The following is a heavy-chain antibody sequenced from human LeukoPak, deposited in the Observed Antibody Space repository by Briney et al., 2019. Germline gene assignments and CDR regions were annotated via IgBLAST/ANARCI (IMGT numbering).Heavy chain of an antibody. D-gene: IGHD2-21*01. Sequence: PSETLSLTCTVSGVSISGTGYYWGWIRRPPGKGLEWIGSIYFNGNTNYSPSLKSRVTISVDTSKNQFSLKLSSVTAADTAVYYCASRRLSGGEHYWGQGTLVTVSS. CDR1: GVSISGTGYY. V-gene: IGHV4-39*07. J-gene: IGHJ4*02. CDR3: ASRRLSGGEHY. CDR2: IYFNGNT.